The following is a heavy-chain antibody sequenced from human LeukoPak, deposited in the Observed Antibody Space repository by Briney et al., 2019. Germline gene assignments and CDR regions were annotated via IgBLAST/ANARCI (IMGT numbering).Heavy chain of an antibody. Sequence: SETLSLTCTVSGGSISSHYWSWIRQPPGKGLEWIGFIYYSGSTNYNPSLKSRVTISVDTSKNQFSLKLSSVTAADTAVYYCARRGSSTSTDYWGQGALVIVSS. CDR3: ARRGSSTSTDY. CDR1: GGSISSHY. J-gene: IGHJ4*02. CDR2: IYYSGST. D-gene: IGHD2-2*01. V-gene: IGHV4-59*08.